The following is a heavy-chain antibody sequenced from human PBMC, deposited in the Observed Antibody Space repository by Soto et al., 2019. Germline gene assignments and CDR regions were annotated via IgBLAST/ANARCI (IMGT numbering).Heavy chain of an antibody. Sequence: GGSLRLSCAASGFTFSSYAMSWVRQAPGKGLECVSTISGSGGTTYYADSVKGRFTISRDNSKNTLYLQMTSLRAEDTAVYYCAKDRGSHNWGDAFAIWGQGTMVHVSS. CDR1: GFTFSSYA. CDR3: AKDRGSHNWGDAFAI. J-gene: IGHJ3*02. D-gene: IGHD7-27*01. V-gene: IGHV3-23*01. CDR2: ISGSGGTT.